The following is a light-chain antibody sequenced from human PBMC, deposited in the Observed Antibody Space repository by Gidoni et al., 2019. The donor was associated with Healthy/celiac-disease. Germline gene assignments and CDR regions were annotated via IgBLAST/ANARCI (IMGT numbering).Light chain of an antibody. Sequence: DIQMTQSPSSLSASVGDRVTITCRASQSISSYLNWYQQKPGKAPKLLIYAASSLQSGVPSRFSGSGPGTDFTLTISSLQPEDFATYYCQQSYSTPPTFXQXTKVEIK. J-gene: IGKJ1*01. CDR3: QQSYSTPPT. V-gene: IGKV1-39*01. CDR1: QSISSY. CDR2: AAS.